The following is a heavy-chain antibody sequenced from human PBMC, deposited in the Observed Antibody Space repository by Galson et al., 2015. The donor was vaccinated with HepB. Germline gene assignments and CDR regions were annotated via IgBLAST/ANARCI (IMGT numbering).Heavy chain of an antibody. CDR3: AINPSTLLTPDDY. J-gene: IGHJ4*02. V-gene: IGHV3-48*02. D-gene: IGHD3-10*01. Sequence: SLRLSCAASGFTFSAYTMNWVRRAPGKGLESIAYISTNGATIYYADSVKGRFTASRDNARNSLYLQMNSLRDEDTAVYYCAINPSTLLTPDDYWGQGTLVTVSS. CDR2: ISTNGATI. CDR1: GFTFSAYT.